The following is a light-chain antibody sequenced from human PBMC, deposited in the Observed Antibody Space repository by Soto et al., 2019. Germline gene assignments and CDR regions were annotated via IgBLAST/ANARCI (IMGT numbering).Light chain of an antibody. CDR2: AAS. Sequence: DIQMTQSPSSLSASVEDRVIITCRASQSISNHLNWYQQKPGKAPKLLIYAASSLQSGVPSRFSGSGSGTDFTLTISSLQPEDFATYYCQQSYSTPWTFGQGTTVDIK. CDR1: QSISNH. J-gene: IGKJ1*01. CDR3: QQSYSTPWT. V-gene: IGKV1-39*01.